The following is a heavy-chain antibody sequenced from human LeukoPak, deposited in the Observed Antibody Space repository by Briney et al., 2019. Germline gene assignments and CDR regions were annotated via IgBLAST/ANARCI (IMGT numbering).Heavy chain of an antibody. CDR3: ARKEDPSSIAARPEEGCFDY. Sequence: PGGSLRLSCAASGFTFSSYAMHWVRQAPGKGLEWVAVISYDGSNKYYADSVKGRFTISRDNSKNTLYLQMNSLRAEDTAVYYCARKEDPSSIAARPEEGCFDYWGQGTLVNVSS. V-gene: IGHV3-30-3*01. CDR1: GFTFSSYA. J-gene: IGHJ4*02. CDR2: ISYDGSNK. D-gene: IGHD6-6*01.